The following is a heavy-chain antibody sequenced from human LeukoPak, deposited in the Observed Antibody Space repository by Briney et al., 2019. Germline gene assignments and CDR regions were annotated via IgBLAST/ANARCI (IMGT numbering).Heavy chain of an antibody. Sequence: SETLSLTCTVSGGSISSSSYYWGWIRQPPGKGLEWIGSIYYSGSTYYNPSLKSRVTISVDTSKNQFSLKLSSVTAADTAVYYCARGGRNYVWGSYRSSVVEYWGQGTLVTVSS. CDR2: IYYSGST. V-gene: IGHV4-39*07. CDR3: ARGGRNYVWGSYRSSVVEY. CDR1: GGSISSSSYY. D-gene: IGHD3-16*02. J-gene: IGHJ4*02.